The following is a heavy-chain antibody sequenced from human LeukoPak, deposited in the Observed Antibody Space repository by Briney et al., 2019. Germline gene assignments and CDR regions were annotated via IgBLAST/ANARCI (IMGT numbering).Heavy chain of an antibody. J-gene: IGHJ4*02. D-gene: IGHD3-3*01. CDR3: ARLSGSRLPGY. CDR2: ISRDSSTI. CDR1: GFTFSNHS. V-gene: IGHV3-48*01. Sequence: GGALRLSCAASGFTFSNHSMNWVRQAPGRGLEWVSYISRDSSTIYYADSVKGRFTISRDNAKNSLYLQMNSLRAEDTAVYYCARLSGSRLPGYWGQGTLVTVSS.